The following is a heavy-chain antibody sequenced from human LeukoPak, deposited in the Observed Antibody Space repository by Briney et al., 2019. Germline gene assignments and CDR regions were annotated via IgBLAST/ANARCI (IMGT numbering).Heavy chain of an antibody. D-gene: IGHD3-22*01. CDR2: INTNTGNP. Sequence: GASVKVSCKASGYTFTSYAMNWVRQASGQGLEWMGWINTNTGNPTYAQGFTGRFVFSLDTSVSTAYLQISSLKAEDTAVYYCARELYYYDSSGYPTGDGMDVWGQGTTVTASS. CDR1: GYTFTSYA. J-gene: IGHJ6*02. V-gene: IGHV7-4-1*02. CDR3: ARELYYYDSSGYPTGDGMDV.